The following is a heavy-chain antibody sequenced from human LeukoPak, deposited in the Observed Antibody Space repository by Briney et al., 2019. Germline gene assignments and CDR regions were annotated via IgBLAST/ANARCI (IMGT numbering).Heavy chain of an antibody. Sequence: GGSLRLSCAASGFTFSSYGMHWVRQAPGKGLEWVAVISYDGSNKYYAESVKGRFTISRDNSKNTLYLQMNSLRAEDTAVYYCAKEGGRFAFGNWFDPWGQGTLVTVSS. J-gene: IGHJ5*02. CDR3: AKEGGRFAFGNWFDP. V-gene: IGHV3-30*18. D-gene: IGHD3-10*01. CDR1: GFTFSSYG. CDR2: ISYDGSNK.